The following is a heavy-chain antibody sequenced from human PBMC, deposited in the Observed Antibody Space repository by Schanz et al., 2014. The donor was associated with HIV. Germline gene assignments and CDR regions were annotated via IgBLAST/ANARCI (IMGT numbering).Heavy chain of an antibody. CDR2: MNPNSGHT. V-gene: IGHV1-8*01. Sequence: QVQLVQSGAEVKNPGASVKVSCKASGYTFSSYDINWVRQATGQGLEWMGWMNPNSGHTGYAQKFQGRVDMTRTTSISTAYMELRGLISEDTAVYFCASLVGATGLELDYWGQGTLVTVSS. J-gene: IGHJ4*02. D-gene: IGHD1-26*01. CDR1: GYTFSSYD. CDR3: ASLVGATGLELDY.